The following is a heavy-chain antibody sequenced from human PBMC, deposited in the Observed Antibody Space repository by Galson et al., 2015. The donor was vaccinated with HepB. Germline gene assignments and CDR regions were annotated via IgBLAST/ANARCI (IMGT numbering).Heavy chain of an antibody. Sequence: SLRLSCAASGLTFSRYAIHWVRQAPGKGLEYVSAISGSGGSTFYADSVKGRFTISRDNSKNTLYLQMSSLRADDTAVFYCGPFGQTCSTNCPIDSWGQGTLVTVSS. CDR3: GPFGQTCSTNCPIDS. V-gene: IGHV3-64D*06. J-gene: IGHJ4*02. CDR2: ISGSGGST. D-gene: IGHD2-2*01. CDR1: GLTFSRYA.